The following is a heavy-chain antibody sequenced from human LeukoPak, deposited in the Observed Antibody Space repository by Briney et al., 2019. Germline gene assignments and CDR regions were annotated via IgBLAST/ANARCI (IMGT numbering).Heavy chain of an antibody. CDR1: GYTFTSYD. J-gene: IGHJ4*02. V-gene: IGHV1-8*03. CDR2: INPNSGNT. Sequence: VASVKVSCKASGYTFTSYDINWVRQATGQGLEWMGWINPNSGNTGYAQKFQGRVTITRNTSISTAYMELSSLRSEDTAVYYCARGPRITTTLSRWLARGKAIDYWGQGTLVTVSS. CDR3: ARGPRITTTLSRWLARGKAIDY. D-gene: IGHD6-19*01.